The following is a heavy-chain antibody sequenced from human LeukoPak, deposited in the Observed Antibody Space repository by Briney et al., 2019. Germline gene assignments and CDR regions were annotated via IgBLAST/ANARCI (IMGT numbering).Heavy chain of an antibody. CDR1: GGSISSYY. V-gene: IGHV4-59*08. Sequence: PSETLSLTCTVSGGSISSYYWSWIRQPPGKGLEWIGYIYYSGGTNYNPSLKSRVTISVDTSKNQFSLKLSSVTAADTAVYYCALLEEIAHYYYYGMDVWGQGTTVTVSS. D-gene: IGHD5-24*01. CDR2: IYYSGGT. J-gene: IGHJ6*02. CDR3: ALLEEIAHYYYYGMDV.